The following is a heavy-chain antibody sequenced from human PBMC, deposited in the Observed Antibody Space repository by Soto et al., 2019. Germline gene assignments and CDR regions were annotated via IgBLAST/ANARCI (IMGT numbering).Heavy chain of an antibody. CDR1: GFTLSRYS. CDR3: AREPRGPHYCIDF. Sequence: GGTLRLSCAASGFTLSRYSMNWVRQAPEKGLEWVSSISSSSSYIYYADSVKGRFTISRDNAKDSLYLQMNSLRAEDTAVYFFAREPRGPHYCIDFWGQGTTGTGSS. CDR2: ISSSSSYI. J-gene: IGHJ6*02. V-gene: IGHV3-21*01.